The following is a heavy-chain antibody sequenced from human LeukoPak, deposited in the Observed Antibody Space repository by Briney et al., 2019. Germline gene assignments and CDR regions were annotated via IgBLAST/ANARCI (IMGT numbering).Heavy chain of an antibody. Sequence: PGGTLRLSCAASGFTFSSYSMNWVRQAPGKGLEWVSYISGSSPIMSSSRSTIYYADSVKGRFTISRDNAKNSLYLQMNSLRAEDTGVYYCARDKYCSDGDCDGGSKFDYWGQGTLVTVSS. J-gene: IGHJ4*02. D-gene: IGHD2-21*02. CDR1: GFTFSSYS. CDR2: ISGSSPIMSSSRSTI. CDR3: ARDKYCSDGDCDGGSKFDY. V-gene: IGHV3-48*01.